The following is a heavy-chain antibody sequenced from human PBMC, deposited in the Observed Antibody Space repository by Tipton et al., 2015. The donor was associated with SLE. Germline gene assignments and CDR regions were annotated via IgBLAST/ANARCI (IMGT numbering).Heavy chain of an antibody. CDR2: IYYSGST. V-gene: IGHV4-38-2*02. Sequence: TLSLTCTVSGYSISSGYYWGWIRQPPGKGLEWIGSIYYSGSTNYNPSLKSRATISVDTSKNQFSLKLSSVTAADTAIYYCARSGFLEWLLPIGFDYWGQGTLVTVSS. D-gene: IGHD3-3*01. J-gene: IGHJ4*02. CDR1: GYSISSGYY. CDR3: ARSGFLEWLLPIGFDY.